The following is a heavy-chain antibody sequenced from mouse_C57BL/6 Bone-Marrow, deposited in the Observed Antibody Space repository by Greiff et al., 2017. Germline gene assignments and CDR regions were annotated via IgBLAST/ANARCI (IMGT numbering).Heavy chain of an antibody. J-gene: IGHJ2*01. CDR3: ARCYSNYEYFDY. V-gene: IGHV1-81*01. CDR2: IYPRSGNT. D-gene: IGHD2-5*01. Sequence: QVQLKESGAELARPGASVKLSCKASGYTFTSYGISWVKQRTGQGLEWIGEIYPRSGNTYYNEKFKGKATLTADKSSSTAYMELRSLTSEDSAVYFCARCYSNYEYFDYWGQGTTLTVSS. CDR1: GYTFTSYG.